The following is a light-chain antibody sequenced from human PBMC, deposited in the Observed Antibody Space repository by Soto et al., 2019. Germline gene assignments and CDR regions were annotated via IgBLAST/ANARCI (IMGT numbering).Light chain of an antibody. CDR3: RKYNHDXGLT. J-gene: IGKJ4*01. CDR2: DAS. Sequence: DIQMTQSPSTLSASVGDRGTITCRASQSITRWLAWYQQKPGEANKILIYDASSLESGVPSRFRGSGSGTEFTLTISSLQPDDFATYYCRKYNHDXGLTCGGWTKV. V-gene: IGKV1-5*01. CDR1: QSITRW.